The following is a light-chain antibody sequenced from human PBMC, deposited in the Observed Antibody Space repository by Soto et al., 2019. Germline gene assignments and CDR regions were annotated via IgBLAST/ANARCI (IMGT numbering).Light chain of an antibody. V-gene: IGKV3-15*01. CDR1: QSIRSN. J-gene: IGKJ1*01. Sequence: IVMTQSPATLSVSPGERVTLSCRASQSIRSNLVWYQQRPGQAPRLLIYGASSRATGIPARFSGRGSGTEFTLTISSLQSEDFVVYYCQHYNNWPPWTFGQGTKVEIK. CDR3: QHYNNWPPWT. CDR2: GAS.